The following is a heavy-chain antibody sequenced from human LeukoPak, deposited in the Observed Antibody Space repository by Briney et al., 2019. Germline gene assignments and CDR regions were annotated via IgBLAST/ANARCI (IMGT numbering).Heavy chain of an antibody. D-gene: IGHD5-18*01. Sequence: SVKVSCKASGGTFISYAISWVRQAPGQGLEWMGGIIPIFGTANYAQKFQGRVTITADESTSTAYMELSSLRSEDTAVYYCARGVGKRGYSYGSYYYYGMDVWGQGTTVTVSS. J-gene: IGHJ6*02. CDR2: IIPIFGTA. CDR1: GGTFISYA. V-gene: IGHV1-69*13. CDR3: ARGVGKRGYSYGSYYYYGMDV.